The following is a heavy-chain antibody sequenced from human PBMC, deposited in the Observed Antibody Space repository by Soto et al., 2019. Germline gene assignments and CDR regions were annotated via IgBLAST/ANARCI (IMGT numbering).Heavy chain of an antibody. CDR1: GFTFSSYA. J-gene: IGHJ4*02. CDR3: AKTAHDYSYMGDFDY. CDR2: ITHSGDKT. V-gene: IGHV3-23*01. D-gene: IGHD4-4*01. Sequence: AQLLESGGGLVQPGGSLRLSCAASGFTFSSYAMSWVRQAPGKGLEWVSDITHSGDKTHYADSVKGRFTISRDNSRTTLYLQMNSLRAEDTAVYFCAKTAHDYSYMGDFDYWGQGTLVTVSS.